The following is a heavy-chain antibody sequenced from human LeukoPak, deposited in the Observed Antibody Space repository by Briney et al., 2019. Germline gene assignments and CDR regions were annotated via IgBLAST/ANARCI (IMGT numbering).Heavy chain of an antibody. Sequence: SETLSLTCAVYGGSFSGHYWSWIRQPPGKGLEWIGEINHSGSINYNPSLKSRVTISVDTSKNQFSLKLSSVTAADTAVYYCALLWFGEGYYYYGMDVWGQGTTVTVSS. CDR2: INHSGSI. V-gene: IGHV4-34*01. J-gene: IGHJ6*02. CDR1: GGSFSGHY. CDR3: ALLWFGEGYYYYGMDV. D-gene: IGHD3-10*01.